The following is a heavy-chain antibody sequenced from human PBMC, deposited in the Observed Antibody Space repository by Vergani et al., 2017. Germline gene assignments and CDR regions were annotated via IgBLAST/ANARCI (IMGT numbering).Heavy chain of an antibody. CDR2: IRYDGSNK. V-gene: IGHV3-30*02. CDR3: ARDSPNTAMVTGDY. CDR1: GLTFSSYG. Sequence: QVQLVESGGGVVQPGGSRRLPGAASGLTFSSYGMHWVRQAPGKGLEWVAFIRYDGSNKYYVDSVKGRFTISRDNAKNSLYLQMNSLRAEDTAVYYCARDSPNTAMVTGDYWGQGTLVTVSS. D-gene: IGHD5-18*01. J-gene: IGHJ4*02.